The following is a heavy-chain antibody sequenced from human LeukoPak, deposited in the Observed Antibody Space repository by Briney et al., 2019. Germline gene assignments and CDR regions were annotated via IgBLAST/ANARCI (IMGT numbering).Heavy chain of an antibody. D-gene: IGHD2-15*01. Sequence: PGGSLRLSCAASGFIFSACAVHWIRQAPGKGLEWVGLIGSRADNHATLYAASVKGRFTISRDDSKNTAYLQMNSLKTEDTAVYYCTVADYLDAFDIWGQGTMVTVSS. V-gene: IGHV3-73*01. J-gene: IGHJ3*02. CDR1: GFIFSACA. CDR2: IGSRADNHAT. CDR3: TVADYLDAFDI.